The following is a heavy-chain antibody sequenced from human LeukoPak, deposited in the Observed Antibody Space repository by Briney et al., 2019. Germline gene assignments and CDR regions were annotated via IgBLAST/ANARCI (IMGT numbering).Heavy chain of an antibody. CDR2: IYYSGST. CDR1: GGSFSSGSYF. Sequence: SETLSLTCTVSGGSFSSGSYFWSWIRQPPGKGLECIGYIYYSGSTSYNPSLKSRVSISVDASKNQFSLKLSSVTAADTAVYYCAREGGSSSVWFDPWGQGTLVTVSS. V-gene: IGHV4-61*01. J-gene: IGHJ5*02. CDR3: AREGGSSSVWFDP. D-gene: IGHD6-6*01.